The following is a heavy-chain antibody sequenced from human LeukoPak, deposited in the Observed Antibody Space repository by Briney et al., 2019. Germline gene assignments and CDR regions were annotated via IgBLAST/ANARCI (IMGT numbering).Heavy chain of an antibody. Sequence: SETLSLTCTVSGGSISSGNYYWSWIRQPAGKGLEWIGRISTTGCTNYNPSLKSRVTISVDTSKNQFSLKLSSVTAADTAVYYCARDYGGNWNDGYRFDYWGQGTLVTVSS. CDR2: ISTTGCT. CDR1: GGSISSGNYY. D-gene: IGHD1-1*01. J-gene: IGHJ4*02. CDR3: ARDYGGNWNDGYRFDY. V-gene: IGHV4-61*02.